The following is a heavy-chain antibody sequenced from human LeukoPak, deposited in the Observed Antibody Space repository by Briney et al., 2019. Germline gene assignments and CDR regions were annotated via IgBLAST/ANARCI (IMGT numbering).Heavy chain of an antibody. CDR2: INTGGGDT. D-gene: IGHD4-17*01. J-gene: IGHJ4*02. CDR1: GFTFSNYA. V-gene: IGHV3-23*01. Sequence: GGSLRLSCAASGFTFSNYAMTWFRQAPEKGLEWVSAINTGGGDTYYADYAKGRFTISRDNSKNTVYLQMNNLRVEDSAIYYCAKELRYGDFSSDYWGQGTLVSVSP. CDR3: AKELRYGDFSSDY.